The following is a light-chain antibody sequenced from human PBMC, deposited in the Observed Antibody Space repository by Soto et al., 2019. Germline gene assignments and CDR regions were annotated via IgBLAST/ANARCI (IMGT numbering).Light chain of an antibody. CDR2: DVT. Sequence: QSGLTQPASVSGSPGRSVTISCTGTSSDVGDFNYVSWYQHLPGRAPKLIIYDVTNRPSGISYRFSASKSGRTASLTISGLQSEDDADYYCSSYSRSTTHVVFGGGTKLTVL. CDR1: SSDVGDFNY. V-gene: IGLV2-14*03. CDR3: SSYSRSTTHVV. J-gene: IGLJ2*01.